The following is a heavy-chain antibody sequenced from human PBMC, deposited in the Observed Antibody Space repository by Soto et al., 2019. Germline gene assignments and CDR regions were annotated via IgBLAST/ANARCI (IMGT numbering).Heavy chain of an antibody. J-gene: IGHJ4*02. V-gene: IGHV4-31*03. Sequence: SETLSLTCTVSGGSISSGGYYWSWIRQHPGKGLEWIGYIYYSGSTYYNPSLKSRVTISVDTSKNQFSLKLSPVTAADTAVDYRGREPSNYGDALGDFDYWGQGTLVTVSS. D-gene: IGHD4-17*01. CDR1: GGSISSGGYY. CDR2: IYYSGST. CDR3: GREPSNYGDALGDFDY.